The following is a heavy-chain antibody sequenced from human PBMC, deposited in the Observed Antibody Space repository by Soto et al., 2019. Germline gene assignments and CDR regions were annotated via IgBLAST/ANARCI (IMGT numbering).Heavy chain of an antibody. CDR2: VYKSGGT. V-gene: IGHV4-39*01. CDR3: ARQHDAGYYFDY. Sequence: QLQLQESGPGLVKPSETLSLTCSVSGGSISSSTYYWVWIRQSPGKGLEWIGRVYKSGGTYYNPSLKSRVSMSVDTPNTQFSLKINSVTAADTALYYCARQHDAGYYFDYWGQGILVTVSS. J-gene: IGHJ4*02. CDR1: GGSISSSTYY.